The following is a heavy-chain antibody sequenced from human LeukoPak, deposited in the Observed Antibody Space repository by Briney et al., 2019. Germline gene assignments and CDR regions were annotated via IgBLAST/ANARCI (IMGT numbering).Heavy chain of an antibody. J-gene: IGHJ4*02. D-gene: IGHD2-21*02. CDR1: GGSISSGGYS. V-gene: IGHV4-31*03. CDR2: IYYSGTT. Sequence: PSETLSLTCTVSGGSISSGGYSWSWIRQHPGKGLEWIGYIYYSGTTYYNPSLRSRVTISVDTSKNQFSLKLSSVTAADTAVYYCARELVTPSTKKQYYFDYWGQGTLVTVS. CDR3: ARELVTPSTKKQYYFDY.